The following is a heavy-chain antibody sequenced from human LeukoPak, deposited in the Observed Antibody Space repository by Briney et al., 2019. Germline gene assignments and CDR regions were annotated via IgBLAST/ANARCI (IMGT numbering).Heavy chain of an antibody. J-gene: IGHJ5*01. CDR2: ISLDGSKT. D-gene: IGHD3-10*01. CDR1: GLIFSNHG. V-gene: IGHV3-30*12. CDR3: ARDRAVSWFDS. Sequence: PGGSLRLSCAASGLIFSNHGFHWVRQAPGKGLEWVTFISLDGSKTSYADSVKGRFTFSRDDSKNTLYLEMNGLRAEGTAVYYCARDRAVSWFDSWGLGTLVTVSS.